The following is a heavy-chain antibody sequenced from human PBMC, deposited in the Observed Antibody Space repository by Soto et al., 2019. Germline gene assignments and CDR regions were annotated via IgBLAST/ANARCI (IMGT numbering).Heavy chain of an antibody. V-gene: IGHV3-23*01. CDR2: ISGGGNDA. J-gene: IGHJ4*02. CDR3: ARSLFLASTGIEPFDF. CDR1: GFTFSSYA. D-gene: IGHD6-13*01. Sequence: EVQLLESGGGLVQPGGSLVLSCAASGFTFSSYAMSWVRQAPGKGLEWGSSISGGGNDAYYADSVKGRFTISRDNSRNTLYPQMNSLRAGDTAVHYCARSLFLASTGIEPFDFWGQGTLVTVSS.